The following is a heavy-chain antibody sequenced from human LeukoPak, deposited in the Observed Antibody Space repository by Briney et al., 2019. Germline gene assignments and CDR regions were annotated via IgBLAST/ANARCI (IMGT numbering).Heavy chain of an antibody. V-gene: IGHV4-59*01. D-gene: IGHD3-3*01. CDR2: IYYSGST. CDR3: AREAYYDFWSGRNWFDP. J-gene: IGHJ5*02. Sequence: SETLSLTCTVSGGSISSYYWSWIRQPPGKGLEWIGYIYYSGSTNYNPSLKSRVTISVDTSKNQFSLKLSSVTAADTAVYYCAREAYYDFWSGRNWFDPWGQGTLVAVSS. CDR1: GGSISSYY.